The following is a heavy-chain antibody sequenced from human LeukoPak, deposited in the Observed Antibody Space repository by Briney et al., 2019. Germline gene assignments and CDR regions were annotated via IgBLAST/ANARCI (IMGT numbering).Heavy chain of an antibody. V-gene: IGHV3-23*01. Sequence: GGSLRLSCAASGFTFTSYAMNWVRQAPGKGLEWVSTIGGSDGSTYYADSVRGRFTISRDVSVNTLFLQMNSLRAEDTAKYYCAKTDCGVAGCRLIHFWGQGTLVTVSP. CDR3: AKTDCGVAGCRLIHF. D-gene: IGHD4/OR15-4a*01. CDR1: GFTFTSYA. J-gene: IGHJ4*02. CDR2: IGGSDGST.